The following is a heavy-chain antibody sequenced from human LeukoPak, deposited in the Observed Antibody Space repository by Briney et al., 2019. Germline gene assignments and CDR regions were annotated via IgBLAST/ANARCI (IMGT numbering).Heavy chain of an antibody. J-gene: IGHJ4*02. CDR3: ASYLGATGSDY. D-gene: IGHD1-26*01. CDR1: GFTFSNYG. Sequence: PGRSLRLSCAASGFTFSNYGMHWVRQAPGKGLEWVAVISYDGSNKYYADSVKGRFTISRDNSKNTLYLQMNSLRAEDTAVYYCASYLGATGSDYWGQGTLVTVSS. CDR2: ISYDGSNK. V-gene: IGHV3-30*03.